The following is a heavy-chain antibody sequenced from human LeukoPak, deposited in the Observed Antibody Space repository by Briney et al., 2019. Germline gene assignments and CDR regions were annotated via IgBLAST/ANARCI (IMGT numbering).Heavy chain of an antibody. D-gene: IGHD6-19*01. CDR2: INSVGSST. CDR3: ARERTSGWDAFDF. V-gene: IGHV3-74*01. J-gene: IGHJ4*02. Sequence: GGSLRLSCAASGFTFDDRGMSWVRQAPGKGLVWVSRINSVGSSTSYADSVKGRFTISRDNAKNTLYLQMNSLRAEDTAVYYCARERTSGWDAFDFWGQGTLVTVSS. CDR1: GFTFDDRG.